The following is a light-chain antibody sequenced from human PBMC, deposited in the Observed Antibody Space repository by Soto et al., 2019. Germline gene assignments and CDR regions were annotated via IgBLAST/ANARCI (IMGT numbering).Light chain of an antibody. CDR3: SSDTTTTRL. CDR2: EVS. J-gene: IGLJ3*02. V-gene: IGLV2-14*01. Sequence: QSALTQPASVSGSPGQSITISCTGTSSGIGSNNYVSWFQQRPGKAPTLIIYEVSNRPSGVSTHFSGSKSGNTASLTISGLLPEDEPEYCCSSDTTTTRLFGGGTKVTVL. CDR1: SSGIGSNNY.